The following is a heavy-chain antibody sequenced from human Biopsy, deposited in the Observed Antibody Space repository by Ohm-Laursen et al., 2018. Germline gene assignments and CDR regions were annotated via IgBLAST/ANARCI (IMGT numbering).Heavy chain of an antibody. Sequence: SVNVSCKAPVGTFSNYGVNCVRQAPGQGLEWLGGNIPILGTGNYAQKFQDRVTVAADTSTSTATMELRSLRSDDTAVYYCATKLTGYFHHWGQGTLVIVSS. CDR2: NIPILGTG. V-gene: IGHV1-69*06. J-gene: IGHJ1*01. CDR3: ATKLTGYFHH. D-gene: IGHD3-9*01. CDR1: VGTFSNYG.